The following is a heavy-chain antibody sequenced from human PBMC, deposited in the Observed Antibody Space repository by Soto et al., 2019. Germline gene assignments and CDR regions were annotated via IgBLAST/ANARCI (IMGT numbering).Heavy chain of an antibody. J-gene: IGHJ6*01. Sequence: PSQTLSLTCAISGDSVSSNSAAWNWIRQSPSRGLEWLGRTYYRSKWYNDYAVSVKSRITINPDTSKNQFSLQLNSVTPEDTAVNYCARDRSLVVVPAAISPSYCYYGLGVRGRGNTVTASS. V-gene: IGHV6-1*01. D-gene: IGHD2-2*01. CDR3: ARDRSLVVVPAAISPSYCYYGLGV. CDR2: TYYRSKWYN. CDR1: GDSVSSNSAA.